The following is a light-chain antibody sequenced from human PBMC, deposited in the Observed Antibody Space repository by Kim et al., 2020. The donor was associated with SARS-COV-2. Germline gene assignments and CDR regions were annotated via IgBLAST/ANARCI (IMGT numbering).Light chain of an antibody. V-gene: IGKV2-24*01. CDR2: KIS. CDR1: QSLVHSDGNTY. Sequence: DIVMTQTLLSSPVTLGQPASISCKSSQSLVHSDGNTYFNWLQQRPGQPPRLLMYKISNRFSGVPDRFSGSGAGTDFTLKISRVEAEDVEVYYCMQATQFPWTFGQGTKVDIK. J-gene: IGKJ1*01. CDR3: MQATQFPWT.